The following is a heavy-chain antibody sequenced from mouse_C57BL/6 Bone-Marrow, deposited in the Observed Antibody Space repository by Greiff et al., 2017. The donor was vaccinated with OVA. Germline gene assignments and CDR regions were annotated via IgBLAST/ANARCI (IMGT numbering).Heavy chain of an antibody. CDR3: ARGFRDYYGSSSYYFDY. Sequence: QVQLQQPGAELVRPGTSVKLSCKASGYTFTSYWMHWVKQRPGQGLEWIGVIDPSDSYTNYNQKFKGKATLTVDTSSSTAYMQLSSLTSEDSAVYYCARGFRDYYGSSSYYFDYWGQGTTLTVSS. V-gene: IGHV1-59*01. CDR2: IDPSDSYT. D-gene: IGHD1-1*01. CDR1: GYTFTSYW. J-gene: IGHJ2*01.